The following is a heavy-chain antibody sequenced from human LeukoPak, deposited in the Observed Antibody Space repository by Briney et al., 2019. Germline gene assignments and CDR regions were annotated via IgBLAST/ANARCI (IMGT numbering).Heavy chain of an antibody. CDR2: ISSSSSYI. V-gene: IGHV3-21*01. Sequence: GGSLRLSCAASGFTFSSYSMNWVRQAPGKGLEWVSSISSSSSYIYYADSVKGRFTISRDNAKNSLYLQMNSLRAEDTAVYYCARDLGGNYDSRLGYWGQGTLVTVSS. D-gene: IGHD3-22*01. J-gene: IGHJ4*02. CDR3: ARDLGGNYDSRLGY. CDR1: GFTFSSYS.